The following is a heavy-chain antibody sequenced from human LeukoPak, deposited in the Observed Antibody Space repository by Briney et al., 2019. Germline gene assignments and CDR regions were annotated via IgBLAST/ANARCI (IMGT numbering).Heavy chain of an antibody. D-gene: IGHD6-25*01. V-gene: IGHV6-1*01. CDR3: ARGRASAFDV. CDR2: TYYTSKWNT. J-gene: IGHJ3*01. Sequence: SQTLSLSCALSGDIVPTSGVAWNWVRQSPSRGLEWLGRTYYTSKWNTDYAVSVKSRIVVNPDTSKNQFSLQLNSVTSEDTAVYYCARGRASAFDVWGQGTMVTVSS. CDR1: GDIVPTSGVA.